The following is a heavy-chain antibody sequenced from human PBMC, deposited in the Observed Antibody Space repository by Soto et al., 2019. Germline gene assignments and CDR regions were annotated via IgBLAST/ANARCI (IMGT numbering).Heavy chain of an antibody. CDR2: FNPRGGDT. CDR3: ARETMITIGGDIEGLDY. J-gene: IGHJ4*02. D-gene: IGHD3-16*02. Sequence: QVQLVQSGAEVKKPGASVKVSCEASGYTFNNYYMHWVRQAPGQGLEWMGIFNPRGGDTIYAEKFQGRFSMPGSTSTSTVYMELSSLRSEDTAVYSCARETMITIGGDIEGLDYWGQGTLVTVS. CDR1: GYTFNNYY. V-gene: IGHV1-46*02.